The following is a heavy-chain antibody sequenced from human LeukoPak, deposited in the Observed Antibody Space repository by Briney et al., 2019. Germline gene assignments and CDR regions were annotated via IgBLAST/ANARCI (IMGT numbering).Heavy chain of an antibody. D-gene: IGHD1-26*01. CDR3: ATDPIYSGSYYL. CDR2: FDPEDGET. Sequence: ASVKVSCKASGYTFTSYGISWVRQAPGQGLEWMGGFDPEDGETIYAQKFQGRVTMTEDTSTDTAYMELSSLRSEDTAVYYCATDPIYSGSYYLWGQGTLVTVSS. J-gene: IGHJ4*02. V-gene: IGHV1-24*01. CDR1: GYTFTSYG.